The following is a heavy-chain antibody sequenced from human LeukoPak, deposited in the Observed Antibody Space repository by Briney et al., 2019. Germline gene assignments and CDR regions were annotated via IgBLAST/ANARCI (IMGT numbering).Heavy chain of an antibody. Sequence: GRALRLSCAASGFTFSSYGMHWVRQAPGKGVEGVAVIWYDGSNKYYADSVKGRFTISRDNSKNTLYLQMNSLRAEDTAVYYCARDQRALGYSYGFDYWGQGTLVTVSS. CDR2: IWYDGSNK. V-gene: IGHV3-33*01. CDR3: ARDQRALGYSYGFDY. D-gene: IGHD5-18*01. J-gene: IGHJ4*02. CDR1: GFTFSSYG.